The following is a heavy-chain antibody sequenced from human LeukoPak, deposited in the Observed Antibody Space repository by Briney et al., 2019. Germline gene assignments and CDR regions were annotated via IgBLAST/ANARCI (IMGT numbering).Heavy chain of an antibody. CDR1: GFTFRNHG. Sequence: PGGSLRLSCAASGFTFRNHGMHWVRQAPGKGLEWVAVIWYDGSNQYYSDSVKGRFTTSRDNSKNTLDLQMNSLRAEDTAVYYCARDIGARRLDFWGQGTLVTVSS. D-gene: IGHD6-6*01. J-gene: IGHJ4*02. CDR2: IWYDGSNQ. CDR3: ARDIGARRLDF. V-gene: IGHV3-33*01.